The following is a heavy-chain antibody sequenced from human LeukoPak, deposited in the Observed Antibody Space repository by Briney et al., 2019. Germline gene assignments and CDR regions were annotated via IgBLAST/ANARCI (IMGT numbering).Heavy chain of an antibody. V-gene: IGHV3-30*02. CDR3: AKDTSDAWSRVPDY. D-gene: IGHD1-26*01. Sequence: GEPLRLSCAASGFTFSNYGMHWVRQAPGKGLEWVTFIRYDGSNKYYADSVKGRFTISRDNSKNTLYLQMNSLRAEDTAVYYCAKDTSDAWSRVPDYWGQGTLVTVSS. CDR1: GFTFSNYG. CDR2: IRYDGSNK. J-gene: IGHJ4*02.